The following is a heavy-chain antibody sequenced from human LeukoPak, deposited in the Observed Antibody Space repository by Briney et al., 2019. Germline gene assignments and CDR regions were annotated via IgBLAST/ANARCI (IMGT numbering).Heavy chain of an antibody. CDR2: ISSSSSYI. Sequence: GGSLRLSCAASGFTFSSYSMNWVRQAPGKGLEWVSSISSSSSYIYYADSVKGRFTISRDNAKNSLYLQMNSLRAEDTAVYYCATSLYCSSTSCDYIDYLGQGTSVTVSS. D-gene: IGHD2-2*01. J-gene: IGHJ4*02. CDR3: ATSLYCSSTSCDYIDY. V-gene: IGHV3-21*01. CDR1: GFTFSSYS.